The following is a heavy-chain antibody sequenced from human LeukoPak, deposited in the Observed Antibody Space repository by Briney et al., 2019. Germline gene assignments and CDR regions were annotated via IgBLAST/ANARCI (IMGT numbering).Heavy chain of an antibody. CDR1: GFTFSSYS. V-gene: IGHV3-21*04. Sequence: PGGSLRLSCAASGFTFSSYSMNWVRQAPGKGLEWVSSISSSSSYIYYADSVKGRFTISRDNSKNTLYPQMSSLRAEDTAVYYCAKKGYYDGSGYYMYYFDHWGQGTLVTVSS. CDR2: ISSSSSYI. D-gene: IGHD3-22*01. CDR3: AKKGYYDGSGYYMYYFDH. J-gene: IGHJ4*02.